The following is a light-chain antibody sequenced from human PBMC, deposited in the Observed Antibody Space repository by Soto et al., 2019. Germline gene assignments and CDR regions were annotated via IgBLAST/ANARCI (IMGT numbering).Light chain of an antibody. CDR3: SSYTSSNTVI. CDR2: EVS. Sequence: QSVLTQPASVSGSPGQSITISCTGTSSGVGGYNYVSWYQQHPGKAPKLMIYEVSNRPSGISNRFSGSKSGNTASLTISGLQAEDEADYYCSSYTSSNTVIFGGGTKLTVL. V-gene: IGLV2-14*01. CDR1: SSGVGGYNY. J-gene: IGLJ2*01.